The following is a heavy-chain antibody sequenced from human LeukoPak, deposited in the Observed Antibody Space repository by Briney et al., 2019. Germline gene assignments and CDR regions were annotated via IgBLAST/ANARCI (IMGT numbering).Heavy chain of an antibody. CDR1: GFTFSNYG. J-gene: IGHJ4*02. Sequence: GGSLRLSCAASGFTFSNYGMTWVRQAPGKGLEWVSGISGSGGSTYYADSVKGRFTISRDNSKNTPYLQMNSLRAEDTAVYYCASKRDWGRFDYWGQGTLVTVSS. V-gene: IGHV3-23*01. CDR2: ISGSGGST. CDR3: ASKRDWGRFDY. D-gene: IGHD7-27*01.